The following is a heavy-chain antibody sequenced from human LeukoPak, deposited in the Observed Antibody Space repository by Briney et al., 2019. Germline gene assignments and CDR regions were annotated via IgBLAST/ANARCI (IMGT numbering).Heavy chain of an antibody. CDR3: ARGVSIAARPYYYYYMDV. J-gene: IGHJ6*03. CDR1: GGSFSGYY. Sequence: PSETLSLTCAVYGGSFSGYYWSWIRQPPGKGLEWIGEINHSGSTNYNPSLKSRVTISVDTPKNQFSLKLSSVTAADTAVYYCARGVSIAARPYYYYYMDVWGKGTTVTVSS. D-gene: IGHD6-6*01. CDR2: INHSGST. V-gene: IGHV4-34*01.